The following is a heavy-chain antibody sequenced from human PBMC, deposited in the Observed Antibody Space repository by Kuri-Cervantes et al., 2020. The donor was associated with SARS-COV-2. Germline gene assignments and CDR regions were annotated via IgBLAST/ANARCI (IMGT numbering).Heavy chain of an antibody. Sequence: SETLSLTCAASGFTFSSYAMSWVRQPPGKGLEWIGSIYSGGTTYYDPSLKSRVTISVDTSKNQFSLNLTSVTAADTAVYYCASRPGGRSAYCGATSCWGWFDPWGQGTLVTVSS. CDR1: GFTFSSYA. V-gene: IGHV4-39*01. CDR2: IYSGGTT. CDR3: ASRPGGRSAYCGATSCWGWFDP. D-gene: IGHD2-21*01. J-gene: IGHJ5*02.